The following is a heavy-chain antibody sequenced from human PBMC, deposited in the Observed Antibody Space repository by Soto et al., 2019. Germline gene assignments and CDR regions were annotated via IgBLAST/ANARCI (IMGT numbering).Heavy chain of an antibody. V-gene: IGHV3-48*01. Sequence: LRLSCAASGFTFSTYSMNWVRQAPGKGLEWVSYISSGSNTIYYADSVRGRFTISRDNAKNSLYLQMNSLRADDAAVYYCAKDNSGSYYSPLDYWGQGTLVTVSS. CDR3: AKDNSGSYYSPLDY. J-gene: IGHJ4*02. D-gene: IGHD3-10*01. CDR2: ISSGSNTI. CDR1: GFTFSTYS.